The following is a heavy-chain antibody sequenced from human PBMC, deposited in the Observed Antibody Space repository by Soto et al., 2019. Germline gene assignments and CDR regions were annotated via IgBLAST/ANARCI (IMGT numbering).Heavy chain of an antibody. CDR3: ARGQEGVVATH. CDR2: VKDGGHT. V-gene: IGHV4-34*01. D-gene: IGHD5-12*01. Sequence: QVQLQQWGAGLLKPSETLPLNCAVTGGSLSGYYWSWIRQPPGKGLEWIGEVKDGGHTNYSPSLRGRVTISPVTSNNQFSLRLNSVTAADTGVYYCARGQEGVVATHWDQGSLVTVSS. CDR1: GGSLSGYY. J-gene: IGHJ4*02.